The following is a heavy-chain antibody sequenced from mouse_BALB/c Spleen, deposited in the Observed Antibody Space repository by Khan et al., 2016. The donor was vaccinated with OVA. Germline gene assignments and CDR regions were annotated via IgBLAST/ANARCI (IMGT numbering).Heavy chain of an antibody. Sequence: EVMLVESGGDVVKPGGSLKLSCAASGFTFSTYGMSWVRQTPDERLEWVATVSTGGHYTYYPDTVKGRFTISRDNAKDTLYLQMSSLKSEDTAMFYCARLAYFYDSEGFAYWGQGTLVTVSA. J-gene: IGHJ3*01. V-gene: IGHV5-6*01. CDR1: GFTFSTYG. D-gene: IGHD1-1*01. CDR3: ARLAYFYDSEGFAY. CDR2: VSTGGHYT.